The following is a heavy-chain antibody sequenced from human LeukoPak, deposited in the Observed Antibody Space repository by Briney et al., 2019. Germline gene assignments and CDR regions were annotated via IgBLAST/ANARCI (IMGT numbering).Heavy chain of an antibody. V-gene: IGHV3-23*01. CDR2: ISSSADST. D-gene: IGHD4-23*01. Sequence: PGGSLRLSCEASGFTFSSYAMSWVRQAPGKGLAWVSVISSSADSTYYADSVKGRFTISRDNSKNTQYLQMNNLRAEDTAVYYCAKPLEKYTYGGNFDYWGQGILVTVSS. CDR1: GFTFSSYA. J-gene: IGHJ4*02. CDR3: AKPLEKYTYGGNFDY.